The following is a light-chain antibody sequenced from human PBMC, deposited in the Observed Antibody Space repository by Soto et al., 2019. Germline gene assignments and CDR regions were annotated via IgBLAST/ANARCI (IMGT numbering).Light chain of an antibody. Sequence: SYELIQPPSVSVAPGKTARITCGGNNIGSKSVHWYQQKPGQAPVLVIYYDTDRPSGIPERFSGSNSGNTATLTISRVEAGDEADYYCQVGDSSSDHPVFGGGTKLTVL. V-gene: IGLV3-21*04. CDR1: NIGSKS. J-gene: IGLJ3*02. CDR3: QVGDSSSDHPV. CDR2: YDT.